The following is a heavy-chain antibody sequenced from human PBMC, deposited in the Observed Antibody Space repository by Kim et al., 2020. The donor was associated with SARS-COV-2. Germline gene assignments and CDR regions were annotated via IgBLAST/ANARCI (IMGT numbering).Heavy chain of an antibody. Sequence: GGSLRLSCAASGFTFSNYEMNWVRQAPGKGLEWISYINSVGNPINYADSVKGRFTISRDNANNSLSLLMTNLRAEDTGIYYCARGLRYYYYYMDVWGKGTTVTVS. D-gene: IGHD1-20*01. CDR2: INSVGNPI. J-gene: IGHJ6*03. CDR1: GFTFSNYE. V-gene: IGHV3-48*03. CDR3: ARGLRYYYYYMDV.